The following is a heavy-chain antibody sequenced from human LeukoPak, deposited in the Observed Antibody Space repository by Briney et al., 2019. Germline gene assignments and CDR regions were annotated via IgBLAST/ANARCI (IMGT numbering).Heavy chain of an antibody. CDR1: GFTFSSYS. CDR2: ISSSSSYI. J-gene: IGHJ4*02. CDR3: ARDCSGGSCSRRRFDY. V-gene: IGHV3-21*01. Sequence: PGGSLRLSCAASGFTFSSYSMNWVRQAPGKGLEWVSSISSSSSYIYYADSVKGRFTISRDNAKNSLYLQMNSLRAEDTAVYYCARDCSGGSCSRRRFDYWGQGTLVTVSS. D-gene: IGHD2-15*01.